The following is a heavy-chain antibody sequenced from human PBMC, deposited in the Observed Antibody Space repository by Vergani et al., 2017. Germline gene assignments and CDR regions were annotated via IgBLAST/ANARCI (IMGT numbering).Heavy chain of an antibody. D-gene: IGHD6-19*01. CDR3: AKAAFDNSGLYTSEFYYYYGMDV. J-gene: IGHJ6*02. CDR2: ISGSGGST. Sequence: EVQLLESGGGLVQPGGSLRLSCAASGFTFSSYAMSWVRQATGKGLEWVSAISGSGGSTYYADSVKGRFTISRDNSKNTLYLQMNSLRAEDTAVYYRAKAAFDNSGLYTSEFYYYYGMDVWGQGTTVTVSS. CDR1: GFTFSSYA. V-gene: IGHV3-23*01.